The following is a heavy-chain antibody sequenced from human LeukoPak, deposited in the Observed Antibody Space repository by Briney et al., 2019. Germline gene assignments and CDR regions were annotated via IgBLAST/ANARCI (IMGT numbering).Heavy chain of an antibody. J-gene: IGHJ6*03. CDR3: AKDWSSSGPGYYYYYMDV. CDR2: ISYDGSNK. CDR1: GFTFSSYG. Sequence: GGSLRLSCATSGFTFSSYGMSWVRQAPGKGLEWVAVISYDGSNKYYADSVKGRFTISRDNSKNTLYLQMNSLRAEDTAVYYCAKDWSSSGPGYYYYYMDVWGKGTTVTISS. V-gene: IGHV3-30*18. D-gene: IGHD6-13*01.